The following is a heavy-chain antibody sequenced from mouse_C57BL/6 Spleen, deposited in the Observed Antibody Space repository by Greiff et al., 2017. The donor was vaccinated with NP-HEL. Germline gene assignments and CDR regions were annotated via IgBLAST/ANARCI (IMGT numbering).Heavy chain of an antibody. Sequence: EVQLQESGAELVRPGASVKLSCTASGFNIKDDYMHWVKQRPEQGLEWIGWIDPENGDTEYASKFQGKATITADTSSNTAYLQLSSLTSEDTAVYYCTTWGLGYFDVWGTGTTVTVSS. CDR2: IDPENGDT. CDR3: TTWGLGYFDV. J-gene: IGHJ1*03. V-gene: IGHV14-4*01. CDR1: GFNIKDDY.